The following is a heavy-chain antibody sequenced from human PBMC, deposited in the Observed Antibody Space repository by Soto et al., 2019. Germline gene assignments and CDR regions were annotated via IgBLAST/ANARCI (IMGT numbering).Heavy chain of an antibody. CDR1: GGSINTFY. Sequence: PSETLSLTCTVSGGSINTFYWSWVLQPAGKXLEWIGRIFSSGSTSFNPSLESRVAMSVDTSKNHFSLNLSSVTAADMAVYYCAREGSYSAYNFAHGIQLWSFDFWGQGALVTVSS. D-gene: IGHD5-12*01. CDR2: IFSSGST. J-gene: IGHJ4*02. V-gene: IGHV4-4*07. CDR3: AREGSYSAYNFAHGIQLWSFDF.